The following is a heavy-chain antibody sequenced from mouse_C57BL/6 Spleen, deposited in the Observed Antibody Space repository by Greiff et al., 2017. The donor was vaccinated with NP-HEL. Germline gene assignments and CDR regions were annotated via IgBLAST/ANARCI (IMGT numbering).Heavy chain of an antibody. CDR3: ATSDLLAWCGY. D-gene: IGHD2-1*01. V-gene: IGHV14-1*01. J-gene: IGHJ3*01. CDR2: IDPADGDT. CDR1: GFNFTDYF. Sequence: VQLQQSGAELVMPGASVKLSCKASGFNFTDYFMHWVKQRPGQGLEWIGRIDPADGDTDYDPKFQGKSTMTADKSSSTAYMQLSSLTSEDTAVYYCATSDLLAWCGYWGQGTLVTVSA.